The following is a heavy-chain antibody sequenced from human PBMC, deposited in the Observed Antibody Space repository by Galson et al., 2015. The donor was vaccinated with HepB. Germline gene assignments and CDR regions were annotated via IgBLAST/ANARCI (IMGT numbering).Heavy chain of an antibody. V-gene: IGHV3-30*18. D-gene: IGHD3-22*01. J-gene: IGHJ4*02. CDR1: GFTFSSYG. CDR2: ISYDGSNK. CDR3: AKEADYYETSGYYGALYEY. Sequence: SLRLSCAASGFTFSSYGMHWVRQAPGKGLEWVAVISYDGSNKYYGDSVKGRFTISRDNSKNTLYLQMNSLRAEDTAVYYCAKEADYYETSGYYGALYEYWGQGTLVTVSS.